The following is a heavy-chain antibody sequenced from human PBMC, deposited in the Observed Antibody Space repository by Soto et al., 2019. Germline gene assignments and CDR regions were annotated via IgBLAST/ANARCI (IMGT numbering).Heavy chain of an antibody. CDR3: AKNTHYSDTNGYYPFDY. CDR2: ISFDGNNK. D-gene: IGHD3-22*01. Sequence: QVQLVESEGGVVQPGRSVRLSCAASGFTFSSYAMHWVRQAPGKGLEWVALISFDGNNKYYADSVKGRVTISRDDSKNMMYLEMNSLRPEDTAVYYCAKNTHYSDTNGYYPFDYWGQGTLVTVSS. V-gene: IGHV3-30*18. CDR1: GFTFSSYA. J-gene: IGHJ4*02.